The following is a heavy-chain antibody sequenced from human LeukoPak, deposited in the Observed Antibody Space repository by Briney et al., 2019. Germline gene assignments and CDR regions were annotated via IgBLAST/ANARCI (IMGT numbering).Heavy chain of an antibody. CDR2: ISGSGGST. D-gene: IGHD1-14*01. J-gene: IGHJ6*03. Sequence: PGGSLRLSCAASGFTFSRYAMSWVRQAPGKGLEWVSAISGSGGSTYYADSVKGRFTISRDNSKNTLYLQMNSLRAENTAVYYCAKYLRAGGTEAVLYYYYMDVWGKGTTVTVSS. V-gene: IGHV3-23*01. CDR3: AKYLRAGGTEAVLYYYYMDV. CDR1: GFTFSRYA.